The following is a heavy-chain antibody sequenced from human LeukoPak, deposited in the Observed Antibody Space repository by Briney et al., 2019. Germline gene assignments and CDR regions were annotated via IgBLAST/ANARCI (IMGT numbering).Heavy chain of an antibody. J-gene: IGHJ5*02. CDR2: IYYSGST. CDR1: GGSISSYY. CDR3: ARATTLITMIADNWFDP. D-gene: IGHD3-22*01. V-gene: IGHV4-30-4*08. Sequence: SETLSLTCTVSGGSISSYYWSWIRQPPGKGLVWIGYIYYSGSTYYNPSLKSRVTISVDTSKNQFSLKLSSVTAADTAVYYCARATTLITMIADNWFDPWGQGTLVTVSS.